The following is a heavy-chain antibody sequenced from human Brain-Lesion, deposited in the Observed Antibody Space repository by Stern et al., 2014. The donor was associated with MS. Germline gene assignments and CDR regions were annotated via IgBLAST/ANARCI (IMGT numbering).Heavy chain of an antibody. CDR1: GYRVTSNW. CDR2: IWPGDSDT. Sequence: EVQLVESGAEVKKPGESLKISCKGSGYRVTSNWIGWVSPMPGKGLEWMGIIWPGDSDTRYSPSFQGQVTISADKSISTAYLQWSSLQASDTAMYYCARRGDSSSSGFDYWGQGTLVIVSS. V-gene: IGHV5-51*01. J-gene: IGHJ4*02. D-gene: IGHD6-6*01. CDR3: ARRGDSSSSGFDY.